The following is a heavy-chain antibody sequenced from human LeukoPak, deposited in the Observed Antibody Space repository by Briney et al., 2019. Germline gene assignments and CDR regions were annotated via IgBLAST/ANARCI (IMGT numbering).Heavy chain of an antibody. CDR3: ARAAGWFDP. CDR1: GFTFSSYG. Sequence: PGGSLRLSCAASGFTFSSYGMHWVRQAPGKGLEWVAVIWYDGSNKYYADSVEGRFTISRDNSKNTLYLQMNSLRAEDTAIYYCARAAGWFDPWGQGTLVTVSS. J-gene: IGHJ5*02. V-gene: IGHV3-33*01. CDR2: IWYDGSNK.